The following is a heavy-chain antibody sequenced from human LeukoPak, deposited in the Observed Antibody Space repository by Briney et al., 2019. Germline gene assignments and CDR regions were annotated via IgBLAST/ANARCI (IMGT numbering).Heavy chain of an antibody. V-gene: IGHV4-39*07. D-gene: IGHD3-10*01. CDR3: ARLPVRGKNVPFDI. CDR2: IYYSGST. Sequence: KPSETLSLTCTVSGGSISSSSYYWGWIRQPPGKGLEWIGSIYYSGSTYYNPSLKSRVTISVDTSKNQFSLKLSSVTAADTAVYYCARLPVRGKNVPFDIWGQGTMVTVSS. CDR1: GGSISSSSYY. J-gene: IGHJ3*02.